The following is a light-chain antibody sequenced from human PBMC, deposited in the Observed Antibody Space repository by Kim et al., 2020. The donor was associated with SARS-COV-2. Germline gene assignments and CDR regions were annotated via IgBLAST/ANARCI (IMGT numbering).Light chain of an antibody. Sequence: EIVLTQSPGTLSLSPGESATLSCRASQSVTSNYLAWYQQKPGQAPRLLMYGASTRATGIPDRFSGGGSGTDFTLTISRLEPGDSAVYYCQQYASWTFGQWTKVDIK. CDR3: QQYASWT. J-gene: IGKJ1*01. V-gene: IGKV3-20*01. CDR2: GAS. CDR1: QSVTSNY.